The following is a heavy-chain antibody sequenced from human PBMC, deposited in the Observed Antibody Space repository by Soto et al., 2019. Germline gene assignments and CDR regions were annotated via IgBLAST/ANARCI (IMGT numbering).Heavy chain of an antibody. D-gene: IGHD1-26*01. CDR3: ARDLRSYNLHGMDV. V-gene: IGHV4-61*01. J-gene: IGHJ6*02. Sequence: QVQLQESGPGLVKPSETLSLTCTVSGGSVSSGSYYWSWIRQPPGKGLEWIGYIYYSGSTNYNPSLTSRVTISVDTSKNQFSLKLSSVTAADTAVYYCARDLRSYNLHGMDVWGQGTTVTVSS. CDR1: GGSVSSGSYY. CDR2: IYYSGST.